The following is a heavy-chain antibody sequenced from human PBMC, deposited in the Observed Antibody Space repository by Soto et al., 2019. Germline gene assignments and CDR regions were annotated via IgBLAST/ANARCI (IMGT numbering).Heavy chain of an antibody. Sequence: SETLSLTCTVSGGSISSYYWSWIRQPPGKGLEWIGYIYYSGSTNYNPSLKSRVTISVDTSKNQFSLKLSSVTAADTAVYYCARERRGYYGMDVWGQGTTVTVSS. V-gene: IGHV4-59*01. CDR1: GGSISSYY. CDR2: IYYSGST. CDR3: ARERRGYYGMDV. J-gene: IGHJ6*02.